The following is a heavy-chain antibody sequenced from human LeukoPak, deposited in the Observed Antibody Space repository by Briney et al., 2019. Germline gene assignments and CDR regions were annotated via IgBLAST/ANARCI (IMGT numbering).Heavy chain of an antibody. CDR1: GFTFSSYS. J-gene: IGHJ4*02. CDR3: ARDLSYSRGPLPLYDFDY. D-gene: IGHD6-19*01. CDR2: ISSSSSYL. Sequence: PGGSLRLSCAASGFTFSSYSMNWVRQAPGKGLEWVSSISSSSSYLYYADSVKGRFTITRENAKNSLYLQMNFLRAEDTAVYYCARDLSYSRGPLPLYDFDYWGQGTLVTVSS. V-gene: IGHV3-21*04.